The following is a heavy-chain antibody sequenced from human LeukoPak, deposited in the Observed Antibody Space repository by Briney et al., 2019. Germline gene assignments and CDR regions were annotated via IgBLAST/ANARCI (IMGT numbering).Heavy chain of an antibody. CDR1: GDSVSSNSAA. J-gene: IGHJ4*02. V-gene: IGHV6-1*01. Sequence: SQTLSLTCAISGDSVSSNSAAWNWIRQSPSRGLEWLGRTYYRSKWYNDYAVSVKSRITINPDTSKNQFSLQLNSVTPEDTAVYYCARGRVSRPPDDTVNYFDYWGQGTLVTVSS. CDR3: ARGRVSRPPDDTVNYFDY. D-gene: IGHD2-8*01. CDR2: TYYRSKWYN.